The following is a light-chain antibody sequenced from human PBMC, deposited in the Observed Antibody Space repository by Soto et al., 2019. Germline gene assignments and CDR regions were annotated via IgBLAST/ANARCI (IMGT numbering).Light chain of an antibody. CDR1: QSVSSSY. Sequence: ESVLTQSPGTLSLSPGERATLSCRASQSVSSSYLAWYQQKPGQAPRLLIYSASSRATGIPDRFSGSGSGTDFTLTISRLEPEDFAVYYCQQFGGSSYTFGQGTKLEIK. J-gene: IGKJ2*01. CDR3: QQFGGSSYT. CDR2: SAS. V-gene: IGKV3-20*01.